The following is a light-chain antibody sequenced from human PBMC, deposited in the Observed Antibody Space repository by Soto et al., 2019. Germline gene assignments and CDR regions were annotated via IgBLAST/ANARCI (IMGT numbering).Light chain of an antibody. CDR3: SSYTSSLVV. CDR1: SSDVDGYNY. J-gene: IGLJ2*01. CDR2: DVS. V-gene: IGLV2-14*01. Sequence: QSALTQPASVSGSPGQSITISCTGTSSDVDGYNYVSWYQQHPGKAPKLMIYDVSNRPSGVSNRFSGSKSGNTASLTISGLQAEDEADYYCSSYTSSLVVFGGGTKLTVL.